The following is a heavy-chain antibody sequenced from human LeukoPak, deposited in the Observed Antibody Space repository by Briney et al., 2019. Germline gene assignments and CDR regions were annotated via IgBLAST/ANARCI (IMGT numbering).Heavy chain of an antibody. Sequence: ASVKVSCKSSGYSFSTYAMHWVRQAPGQRPEWLGWINAGNGNTKYSQRFQGRVTITRDTSASTVYMELSGLRSEDTAVYYCARDQGSWSIYDFWGQGTLVTVSS. CDR3: ARDQGSWSIYDF. CDR2: INAGNGNT. V-gene: IGHV1-3*01. D-gene: IGHD6-13*01. CDR1: GYSFSTYA. J-gene: IGHJ4*02.